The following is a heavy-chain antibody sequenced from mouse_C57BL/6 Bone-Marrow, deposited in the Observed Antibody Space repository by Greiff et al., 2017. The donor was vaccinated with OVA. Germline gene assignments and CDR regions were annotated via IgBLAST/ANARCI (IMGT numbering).Heavy chain of an antibody. J-gene: IGHJ4*01. CDR1: GFTFSDSY. D-gene: IGHD4-1*01. CDR3: ARDATGFYAMDY. V-gene: IGHV7-1*01. CDR2: SRNKANDYTT. Sequence: EVKLMESGGGLVQSGRSLRLSCATSGFTFSDSYMEWVRQAPGKGLEWIAASRNKANDYTTEYSASVKGRFIVSRDTSQSILYLQMNALRAEDTAIYYCARDATGFYAMDYWGQGTSVTVSS.